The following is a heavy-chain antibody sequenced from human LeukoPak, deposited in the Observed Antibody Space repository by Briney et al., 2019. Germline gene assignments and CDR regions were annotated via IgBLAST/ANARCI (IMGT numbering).Heavy chain of an antibody. Sequence: PGGSLRLSCAASGLTVSSNYMSWVRKAPGKGLEWVSAISGSGGSTYYADSVKGRFTISRDNSKNTLYLQMNSLRAEDTAVYYCAKRSVVAKDYYYYMDVWGKGTTVTVSS. CDR3: AKRSVVAKDYYYYMDV. D-gene: IGHD2-2*01. V-gene: IGHV3-23*01. CDR1: GLTVSSNY. J-gene: IGHJ6*03. CDR2: ISGSGGST.